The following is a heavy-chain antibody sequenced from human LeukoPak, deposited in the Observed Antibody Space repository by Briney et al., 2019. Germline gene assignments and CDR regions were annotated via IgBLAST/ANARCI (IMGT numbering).Heavy chain of an antibody. Sequence: GESLQISCQGSGYSFTTYWIGWVRQMPGKGLEWMGIIYPGDSDTRYSPSFQGQVTISADKSISTAYLQWSSLKASDTAMYYCARTLKWLLFDYFDYWGQGTLVTVSS. D-gene: IGHD3-3*01. CDR1: GYSFTTYW. CDR2: IYPGDSDT. CDR3: ARTLKWLLFDYFDY. J-gene: IGHJ4*02. V-gene: IGHV5-51*01.